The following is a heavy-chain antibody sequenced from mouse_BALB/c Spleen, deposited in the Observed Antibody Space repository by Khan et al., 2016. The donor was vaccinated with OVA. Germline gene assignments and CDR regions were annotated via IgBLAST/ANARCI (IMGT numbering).Heavy chain of an antibody. Sequence: EVQLVESGPGLVKPSQSLSLTCTVTGYSITTDYAWNWIRQFPGNKLEWMGFISYSGNTKYNPSLKSRISITRDTSKNQFFLQLKSVTTEDTARYDCARVYGGGFDYWGQGTTLTVSS. J-gene: IGHJ2*01. D-gene: IGHD1-1*01. CDR2: ISYSGNT. V-gene: IGHV3-2*02. CDR3: ARVYGGGFDY. CDR1: GYSITTDYA.